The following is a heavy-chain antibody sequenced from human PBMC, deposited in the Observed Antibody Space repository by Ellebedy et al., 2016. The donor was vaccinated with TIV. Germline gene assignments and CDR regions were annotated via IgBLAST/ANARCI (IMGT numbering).Heavy chain of an antibody. D-gene: IGHD1-1*01. V-gene: IGHV1-69*13. J-gene: IGHJ6*03. CDR3: ASIGGTDYYYYMDV. Sequence: SVKVSCXASGYTFTSYGISWVRQAPGQGLEWMGGIIPIFGTANYAQKFQGRVTITADESTSTAYMELSSLRSEDTAVYYCASIGGTDYYYYMDVWGKGTTVTVSS. CDR1: GYTFTSYG. CDR2: IIPIFGTA.